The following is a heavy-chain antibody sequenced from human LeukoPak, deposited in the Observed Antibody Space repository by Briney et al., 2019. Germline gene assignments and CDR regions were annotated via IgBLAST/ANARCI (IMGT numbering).Heavy chain of an antibody. CDR2: ISGSGGST. J-gene: IGHJ4*02. D-gene: IGHD6-19*01. CDR3: AKDRAIAVAGTATFDY. CDR1: GFTFSSYA. V-gene: IGHV3-23*01. Sequence: GGSLRLSCAASGFTFSSYAMSWVSQAPGKGLEWVSAISGSGGSTYYADSVKGRFTISRDNSKNTLYLQMNSLRAEDTAVYYCAKDRAIAVAGTATFDYWGQGTLVTVSS.